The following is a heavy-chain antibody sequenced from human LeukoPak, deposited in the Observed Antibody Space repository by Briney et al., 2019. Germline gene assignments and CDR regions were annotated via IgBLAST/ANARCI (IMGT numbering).Heavy chain of an antibody. CDR3: AKSRDGYNFDY. D-gene: IGHD5-24*01. CDR1: GFTFSSYA. CDR2: ISGSGGST. J-gene: IGHJ4*02. Sequence: GGSLRLSCAASGFTFSSYAMSWVRQAPGKGLEWVSAISGSGGSTYCADSVKGRFTISRDNSKNTLYLQMSSLRAEDTAVYYCAKSRDGYNFDYWGQGTLVTVSS. V-gene: IGHV3-23*01.